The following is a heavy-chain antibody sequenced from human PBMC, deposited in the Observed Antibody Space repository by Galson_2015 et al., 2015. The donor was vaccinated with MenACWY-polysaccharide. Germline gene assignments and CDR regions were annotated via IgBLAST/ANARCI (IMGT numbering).Heavy chain of an antibody. Sequence: SVKVSCKASGYTFSGYHIHWVRQAPGQGLEWMGWIHPNSGGTTFAQKFQGRVTMTRDTSVSTVYMELNSLRSDDTSVYHWGRAGDGTGSWNHWGHGTLVSISS. V-gene: IGHV1-2*02. CDR2: IHPNSGGT. D-gene: IGHD3-10*01. CDR1: GYTFSGYH. CDR3: GRAGDGTGSWNH. J-gene: IGHJ5*02.